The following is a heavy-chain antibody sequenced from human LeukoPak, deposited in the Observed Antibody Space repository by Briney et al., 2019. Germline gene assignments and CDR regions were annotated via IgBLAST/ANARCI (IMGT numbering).Heavy chain of an antibody. D-gene: IGHD5-24*01. V-gene: IGHV3-33*08. CDR1: GFTFSDYS. CDR2: IRYDGNNK. Sequence: GGSLRLSCTVSGFTFSDYSMHWVRQAPGKGLNWVAFIRYDGNNKYYADSVKGRFTISRDNAKNSLYLQMNSLRAEDTAVYYCARSSRDGYNLIDYMDVWGKGTTVTVSS. J-gene: IGHJ6*03. CDR3: ARSSRDGYNLIDYMDV.